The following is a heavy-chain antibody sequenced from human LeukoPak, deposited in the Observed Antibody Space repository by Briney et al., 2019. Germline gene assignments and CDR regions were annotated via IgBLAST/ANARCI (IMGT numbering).Heavy chain of an antibody. CDR3: ARDLYSSSAPRGYYYYGMDV. D-gene: IGHD6-6*01. CDR1: GYTFTSYG. J-gene: IGHJ6*02. Sequence: ASMKVSCKASGYTFTSYGISWVRQAPGQGLEWMGWISAYNGNTNYAQKLQGRVTMTTDTSTSTAYMELRSLRSDDTAVYYCARDLYSSSAPRGYYYYGMDVWGQGTTVTVSS. V-gene: IGHV1-18*01. CDR2: ISAYNGNT.